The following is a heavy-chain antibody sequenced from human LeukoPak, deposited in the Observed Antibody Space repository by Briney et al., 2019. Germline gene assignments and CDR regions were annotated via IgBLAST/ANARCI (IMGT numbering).Heavy chain of an antibody. CDR2: IGGSGETT. CDR3: TKGVYSNGLFDS. V-gene: IGHV3-23*01. Sequence: GGSLRLFCAASGFTFSSYAMSWVRQAPGKGLEWVSVIGGSGETTHYADSVKGRFTISRDNSKNTLYLQMNSLRAEDTAIYYCTKGVYSNGLFDSWGQGTLVTVSS. D-gene: IGHD3-22*01. CDR1: GFTFSSYA. J-gene: IGHJ4*02.